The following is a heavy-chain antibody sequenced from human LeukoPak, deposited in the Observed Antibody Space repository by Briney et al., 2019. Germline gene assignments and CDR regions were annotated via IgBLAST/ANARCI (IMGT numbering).Heavy chain of an antibody. J-gene: IGHJ5*02. CDR2: INPNSGGT. CDR1: GYTFTGYY. D-gene: IGHD2-15*01. Sequence: GASVKVSCKASGYTFTGYYMHWVRQAPGQGLEWMGWINPNSGGTNYAQKFQGRVTMTEDTSTDTAYMELRSLRSDDTAVYFCARLGYCSGRDCPTSYYNWFDPWGQGTLVTVSS. CDR3: ARLGYCSGRDCPTSYYNWFDP. V-gene: IGHV1-2*02.